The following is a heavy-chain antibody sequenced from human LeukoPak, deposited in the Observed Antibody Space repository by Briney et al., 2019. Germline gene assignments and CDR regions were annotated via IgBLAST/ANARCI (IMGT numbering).Heavy chain of an antibody. CDR3: ATDAYYYDSSGYYGY. J-gene: IGHJ4*02. Sequence: GGSLRLSCAASGFTFSSYWMSWVRQAPGKGLEWVANIKQDGSEKYYVDSVKGRFTISRDNAKNSPYLQMNSLRAEDTAVYYCATDAYYYDSSGYYGYWGQGTLVTVSS. CDR1: GFTFSSYW. V-gene: IGHV3-7*01. D-gene: IGHD3-22*01. CDR2: IKQDGSEK.